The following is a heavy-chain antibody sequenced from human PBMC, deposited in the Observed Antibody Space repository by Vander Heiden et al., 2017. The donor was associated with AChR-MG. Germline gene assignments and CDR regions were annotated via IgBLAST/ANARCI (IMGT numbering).Heavy chain of an antibody. D-gene: IGHD3-10*01. CDR2: INPNSGGT. J-gene: IGHJ5*02. Sequence: QVQLVQSGAEVKKPGASVKVSCKASGYTFTGYYMHWVRQAPGQGLEWMGRINPNSGGTNYAQKFQGRVTMTRDTSISTAYMELSRLRSDDTAVYYCARDRITMVQRARNWFDPWGQGTLVTVSS. CDR1: GYTFTGYY. V-gene: IGHV1-2*06. CDR3: ARDRITMVQRARNWFDP.